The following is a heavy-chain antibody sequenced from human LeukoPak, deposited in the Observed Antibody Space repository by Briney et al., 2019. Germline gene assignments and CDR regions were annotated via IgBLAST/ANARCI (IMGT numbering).Heavy chain of an antibody. J-gene: IGHJ4*02. CDR3: ARYCSGGSCYSEDFDY. Sequence: GGSLRLSCAASGFTFSSYWMHWVRQAPGKGLVWVSRINSDGSSTSYADSVKGRFTISRDNAKNTLYLQMNSLRAEDTAVYYCARYCSGGSCYSEDFDYWGQGILVTVSS. CDR1: GFTFSSYW. D-gene: IGHD2-15*01. CDR2: INSDGSST. V-gene: IGHV3-74*01.